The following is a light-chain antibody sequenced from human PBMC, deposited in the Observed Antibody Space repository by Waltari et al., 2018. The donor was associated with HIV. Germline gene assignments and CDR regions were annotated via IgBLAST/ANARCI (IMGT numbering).Light chain of an antibody. Sequence: EIVMTQSPATLSVSPGERVPLSCRASQSVSNKLAWYQQKPGQAPRLLIYGASTRATGVPARFSGSGSGTEFTLTISSLQSEDVAVYYCQQYHQWPPRLPFGPGTKVEIK. CDR1: QSVSNK. J-gene: IGKJ3*01. V-gene: IGKV3-15*01. CDR3: QQYHQWPPRLP. CDR2: GAS.